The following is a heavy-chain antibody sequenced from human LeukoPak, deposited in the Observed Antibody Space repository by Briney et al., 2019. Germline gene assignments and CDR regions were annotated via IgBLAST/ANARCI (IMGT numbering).Heavy chain of an antibody. CDR3: AKDLDFWSGYFFYYYYGMDV. V-gene: IGHV1-2*02. Sequence: ASVKVSCKASGYTFTGYYMHWVRQAPGQGLEWMGWINPNSGGTNYAQKFQGRVTMTRDTSISTAYMELSRLRSDDTAVYYRAKDLDFWSGYFFYYYYGMDVWGQGTTVTVSS. CDR2: INPNSGGT. CDR1: GYTFTGYY. D-gene: IGHD3-3*01. J-gene: IGHJ6*02.